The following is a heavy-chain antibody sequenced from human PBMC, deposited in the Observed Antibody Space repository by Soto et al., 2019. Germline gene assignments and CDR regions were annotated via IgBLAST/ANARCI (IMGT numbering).Heavy chain of an antibody. CDR1: GGSFSGYY. V-gene: IGHV4-34*01. J-gene: IGHJ6*03. D-gene: IGHD3-3*01. CDR2: INHSGST. Sequence: PSETLSLTCAVYGGSFSGYYWSWIRQPPGKGLDWIGEINHSGSTNYNPSLKSRVTISVDTSNNQFFLKLSSVTAADTAVYYCARGIYDFWSGHNYYYYYMDVWGKGTTVTVSS. CDR3: ARGIYDFWSGHNYYYYYMDV.